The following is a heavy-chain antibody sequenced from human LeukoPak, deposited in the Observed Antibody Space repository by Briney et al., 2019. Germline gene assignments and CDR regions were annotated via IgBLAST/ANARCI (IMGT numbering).Heavy chain of an antibody. CDR1: GGSISSRSYY. D-gene: IGHD2-15*01. Sequence: PSETLSLTCTVSGGSISSRSYYWGWIRQPPGKGLEWIGSIYYSGSTYCNPSLKSRVTIFVDTSKNQFSLKLRSVTAADTAVYYCANRWRGFLDPWGQGTLVTVSS. V-gene: IGHV4-39*01. CDR3: ANRWRGFLDP. CDR2: IYYSGST. J-gene: IGHJ5*02.